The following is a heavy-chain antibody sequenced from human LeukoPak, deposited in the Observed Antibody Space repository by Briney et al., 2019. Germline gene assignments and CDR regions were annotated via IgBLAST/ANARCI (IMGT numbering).Heavy chain of an antibody. Sequence: GASVKVSCKASGYTFSSYGISWVRQAPGQGLEWMGWISAYNGNTNYAQKLQGRVTMTTDTSTSTAYMELRSLRSDDTAVYYCARDDYGDYVGVEGRIDYWGQGTLVTVSS. CDR1: GYTFSSYG. J-gene: IGHJ4*02. CDR3: ARDDYGDYVGVEGRIDY. D-gene: IGHD4-17*01. CDR2: ISAYNGNT. V-gene: IGHV1-18*01.